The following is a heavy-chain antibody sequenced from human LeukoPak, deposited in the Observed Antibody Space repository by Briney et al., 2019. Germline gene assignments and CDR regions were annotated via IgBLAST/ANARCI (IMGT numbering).Heavy chain of an antibody. J-gene: IGHJ4*02. CDR2: IRSKAYGGTT. CDR3: TRGGNRIGFDY. D-gene: IGHD2-15*01. V-gene: IGHV3-49*04. Sequence: GGSLRLSCTASGFTFGDYAMSWVRQAPGKGLEWVGIIRSKAYGGTTEYAASVKGRFTISRDDSKSIAYLQMNSLKTEDTAVYYCTRGGNRIGFDYWGQGTLVTVSS. CDR1: GFTFGDYA.